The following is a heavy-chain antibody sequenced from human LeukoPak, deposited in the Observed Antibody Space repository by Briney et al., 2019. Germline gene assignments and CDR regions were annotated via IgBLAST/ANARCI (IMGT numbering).Heavy chain of an antibody. CDR3: ARGTVTTSWGWDP. CDR1: GGSISSSSYY. Sequence: SETLSLTCTVSGGSISSSSYYWGWIRQPPGKGLEWIGSIYYSGSTYYNPSLKSRVTISVDTSKKHFSLRLSSVTAADTAVYYCARGTVTTSWGWDPWGQGTLVTVSS. J-gene: IGHJ5*02. V-gene: IGHV4-39*07. D-gene: IGHD4-17*01. CDR2: IYYSGST.